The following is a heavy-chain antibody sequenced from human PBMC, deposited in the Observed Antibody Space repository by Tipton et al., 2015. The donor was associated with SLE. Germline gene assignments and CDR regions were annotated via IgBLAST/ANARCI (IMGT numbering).Heavy chain of an antibody. CDR3: ARAQNSSMGY. CDR2: INHSGST. Sequence: TLSLTCAVYGGSFSGYYWSWIRQPPGKGLEWIGEINHSGSTNYNPSLKSRVTISVDTPKNHFSLKLSSATAADTAVYYCARAQNSSMGYWGQGTLVTVAS. V-gene: IGHV4-34*01. CDR1: GGSFSGYY. J-gene: IGHJ4*02. D-gene: IGHD1-7*01.